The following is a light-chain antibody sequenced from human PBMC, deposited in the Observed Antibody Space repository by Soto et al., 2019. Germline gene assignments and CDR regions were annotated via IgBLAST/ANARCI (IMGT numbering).Light chain of an antibody. V-gene: IGKV3-20*01. Sequence: EIVLTQSPGTLSVSPGERATLSCRASQSVTSSYLAWYQQKPGQAPRLLIYGASNRATGIPDRFSGSGSGTDFTLTISRLEPEDFAVFYCQQYDSSPFTFGPGTKVDIK. CDR2: GAS. CDR1: QSVTSSY. J-gene: IGKJ3*01. CDR3: QQYDSSPFT.